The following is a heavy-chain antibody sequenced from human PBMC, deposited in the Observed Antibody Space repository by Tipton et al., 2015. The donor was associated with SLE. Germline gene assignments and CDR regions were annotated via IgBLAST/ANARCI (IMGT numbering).Heavy chain of an antibody. D-gene: IGHD3-10*01. CDR1: GGCITSGDYF. CDR2: IHHSGDT. J-gene: IGHJ3*02. V-gene: IGHV4-31*03. Sequence: TLSLTCSVSGGCITSGDYFWSLIRPHPGKGLEWIGYIHHSGDTYYNPSLKSRVSISVDTSKNQFSLNLTSVTAADTALYYCARFVWFGEPLDALGMWGQRTMVTFSS. CDR3: ARFVWFGEPLDALGM.